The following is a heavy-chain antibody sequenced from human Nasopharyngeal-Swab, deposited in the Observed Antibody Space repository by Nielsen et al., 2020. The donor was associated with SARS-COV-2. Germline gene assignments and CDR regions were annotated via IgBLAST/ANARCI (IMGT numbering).Heavy chain of an antibody. CDR2: IDTSGFAI. CDR3: AREAAGTGSYPDY. J-gene: IGHJ4*02. D-gene: IGHD6-13*01. Sequence: GESLKISCAASGFTFSDHYMSWIRQAPGKGLEWVAYIDTSGFAIHYADSVKGRFTISRDNSKNTLYLQMNSLRAEDTAVYYCAREAAGTGSYPDYWGQGTLVTVSS. CDR1: GFTFSDHY. V-gene: IGHV3-11*04.